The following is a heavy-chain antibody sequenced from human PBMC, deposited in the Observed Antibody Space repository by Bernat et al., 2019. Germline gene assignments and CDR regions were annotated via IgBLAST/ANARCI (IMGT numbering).Heavy chain of an antibody. CDR3: AKGVLLGHYYGMDV. CDR1: GFTFSSYG. Sequence: QVQLVESGGGVVQPGKSLRLSCTASGFTFSSYGMHWVRQAPGKGLEWVAVISYDGSNKYYADSVKGRFTISRDNSKNTLYLQMNSLRAEDTAVYYCAKGVLLGHYYGMDVWAKGPRSPSP. CDR2: ISYDGSNK. V-gene: IGHV3-30*18. D-gene: IGHD3-10*01. J-gene: IGHJ6*02.